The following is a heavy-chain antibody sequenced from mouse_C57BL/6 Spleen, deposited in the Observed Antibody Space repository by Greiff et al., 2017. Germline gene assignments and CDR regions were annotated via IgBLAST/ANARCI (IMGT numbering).Heavy chain of an antibody. CDR1: GYTFTSYW. D-gene: IGHD1-1*01. J-gene: IGHJ1*03. Sequence: VQLQQSGAELVKPGASVKLSCKASGYTFTSYWMHWVKQRPGRGLEWIGRIDPKSGGTKYNEKFKSKATLTVDKPSSTAYMQLSSLTSEDAAVYYGAREGYYYGSSYYWYFDVWGTGTTVTVSS. V-gene: IGHV1-72*01. CDR3: AREGYYYGSSYYWYFDV. CDR2: IDPKSGGT.